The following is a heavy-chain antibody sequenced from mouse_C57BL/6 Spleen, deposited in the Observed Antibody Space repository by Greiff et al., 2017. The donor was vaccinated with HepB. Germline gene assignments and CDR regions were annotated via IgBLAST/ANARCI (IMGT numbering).Heavy chain of an antibody. J-gene: IGHJ2*01. CDR2: IYPGDGDT. V-gene: IGHV1-82*01. CDR3: AREGPNWDYFDY. CDR1: GYAFSSSW. D-gene: IGHD4-1*01. Sequence: VQLQQSGPELVKPGASVKISCKASGYAFSSSWMNWVKQRPGKGLEWIGRIYPGDGDTNYNGKFKGKATLTADKSSSTAYMQLSSLTSEDSAVYFCAREGPNWDYFDYWGQGTTLTVSS.